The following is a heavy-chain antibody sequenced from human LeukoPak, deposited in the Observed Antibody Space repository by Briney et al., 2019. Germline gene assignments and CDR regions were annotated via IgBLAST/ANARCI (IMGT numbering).Heavy chain of an antibody. CDR1: GGSISSGGYY. V-gene: IGHV4-31*03. CDR3: ARVAPDNWFDP. Sequence: TLSLTCTVSGGSISSGGYYWSWIRQHPGKGLEWTGYIYYSGSTYYNPSLKSRVTISVDTSKNQFSLKLNSVTAADTAVYYCARVAPDNWFDPWGQGTLVTVSS. D-gene: IGHD5-12*01. J-gene: IGHJ5*02. CDR2: IYYSGST.